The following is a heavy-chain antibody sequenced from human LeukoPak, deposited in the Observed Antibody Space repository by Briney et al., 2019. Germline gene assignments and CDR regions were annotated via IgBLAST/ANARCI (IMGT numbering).Heavy chain of an antibody. J-gene: IGHJ5*02. D-gene: IGHD6-19*01. CDR3: ARDLGSGWRGGFWFDP. V-gene: IGHV1-2*02. CDR2: INPNSGGT. CDR1: GYTFTGYY. Sequence: GASVKVSCKASGYTFTGYYMHWVRQAPGQGLEWMGWINPNSGGTNYAQKFQGRVTMTRDTSISTAYMELSRLRSDDTAVYYCARDLGSGWRGGFWFDPWGQGTLVTVSS.